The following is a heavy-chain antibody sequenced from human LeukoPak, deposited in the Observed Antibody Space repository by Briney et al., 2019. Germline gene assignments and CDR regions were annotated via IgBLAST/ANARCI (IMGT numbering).Heavy chain of an antibody. CDR3: ARHVGGKGTLQLLDY. D-gene: IGHD2-2*01. CDR1: GGSISSSSYY. V-gene: IGHV4-39*01. Sequence: SETLSLTCTVSGGSISSSSYYWGWISQPPGKGLEWIGSIYYSGSTYYNPSLKSRVTISVDTSKNQFSLKLSSVTAADTAVYYCARHVGGKGTLQLLDYWGQGTLVTVSP. CDR2: IYYSGST. J-gene: IGHJ4*02.